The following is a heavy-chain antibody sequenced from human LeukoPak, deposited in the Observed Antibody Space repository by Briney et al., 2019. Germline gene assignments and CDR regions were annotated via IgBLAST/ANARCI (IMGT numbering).Heavy chain of an antibody. CDR1: GGSFSGYY. J-gene: IGHJ4*02. V-gene: IGHV4-34*01. D-gene: IGHD3-16*02. Sequence: SETLSLTCAVYGGSFSGYYWSWIRQPPGKGLEWIGEINHSGSTNYNPSLKSRVTISVDTSKNQFSLKLSSVTAADTAVYYCARTVITFGGVIVYFDYWGQGTLVTVSS. CDR2: INHSGST. CDR3: ARTVITFGGVIVYFDY.